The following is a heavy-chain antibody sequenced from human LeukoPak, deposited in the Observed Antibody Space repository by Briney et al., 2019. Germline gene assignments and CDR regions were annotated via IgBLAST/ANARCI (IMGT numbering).Heavy chain of an antibody. V-gene: IGHV3-7*01. J-gene: IGHJ4*02. CDR2: IKQDGSEK. D-gene: IGHD6-13*01. Sequence: GGSLRLSCAASGLTFSGYWMSWIRQAPGKGLEWVANIKQDGSEKYYVGSVKGRFTISRDNAKNSLYLQMNRLRDEDTAIYYCARVGGTSWSFRYWGQGTLVTVSS. CDR3: ARVGGTSWSFRY. CDR1: GLTFSGYW.